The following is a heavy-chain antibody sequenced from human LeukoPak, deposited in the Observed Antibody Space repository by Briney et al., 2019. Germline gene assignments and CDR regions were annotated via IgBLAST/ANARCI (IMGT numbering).Heavy chain of an antibody. V-gene: IGHV4-59*11. Sequence: SETLSLTCTVSGGSISSHYWSWIRQPPGKGLEWIGYIYYSGSTNYNPSLKSRVTISVDTSKNQFSLKLSSVTAADTAVYYCARDRTYSSSSGAYYYYMDVWGQGTLVTVSS. D-gene: IGHD6-6*01. CDR3: ARDRTYSSSSGAYYYYMDV. J-gene: IGHJ6*03. CDR2: IYYSGST. CDR1: GGSISSHY.